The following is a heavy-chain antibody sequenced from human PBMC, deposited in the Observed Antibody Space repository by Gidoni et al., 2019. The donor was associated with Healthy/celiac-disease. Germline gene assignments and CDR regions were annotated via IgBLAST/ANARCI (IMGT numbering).Heavy chain of an antibody. V-gene: IGHV3-30*04. CDR1: GFTFSSYA. Sequence: QVQLVESGGGVVQPGRSLRLSCAASGFTFSSYAMHWVRQAPGKGLEWVAVISYDGSNKYYADSVKGRFTISRDNSKNTLYLQMNSLRAEDTAVYYCARVGGPFGIFGVHFDYWGQGTLVTVSS. D-gene: IGHD3-3*01. CDR2: ISYDGSNK. J-gene: IGHJ4*02. CDR3: ARVGGPFGIFGVHFDY.